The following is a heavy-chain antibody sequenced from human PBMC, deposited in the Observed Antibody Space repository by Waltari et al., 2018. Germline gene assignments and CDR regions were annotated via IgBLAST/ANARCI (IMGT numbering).Heavy chain of an antibody. V-gene: IGHV4-34*02. CDR1: GGSLSSYY. CDR2: INHAGYT. Sequence: QVQLQQWGAGVLQPSETLSLTCAVYGGSLSSYYWGWIRQPPGKGLEWIGEINHAGYTNYNPSLRSRVSLLVDTSMSQFSLKLNTLTAADTAVYYCVRLEDCSGPGGNCYSGDSFAMDVWGQGTTVTVSS. J-gene: IGHJ6*02. CDR3: VRLEDCSGPGGNCYSGDSFAMDV. D-gene: IGHD2-15*01.